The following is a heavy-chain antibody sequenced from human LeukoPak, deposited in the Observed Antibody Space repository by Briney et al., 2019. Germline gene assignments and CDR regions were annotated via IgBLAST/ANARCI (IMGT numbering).Heavy chain of an antibody. D-gene: IGHD2-2*01. V-gene: IGHV4-4*02. CDR2: IYHSGST. Sequence: SETLSLTCAVSGGSISSSNWWSWVRQPPGKGLEWIGEIYHSGSTNYNPSLKSRVTISVDKSKNQFSLKLSSVTAADTAVYYCAMGYCSSTSCRTNWFDPWGQGTLVTVSS. CDR1: GGSISSSNW. CDR3: AMGYCSSTSCRTNWFDP. J-gene: IGHJ5*02.